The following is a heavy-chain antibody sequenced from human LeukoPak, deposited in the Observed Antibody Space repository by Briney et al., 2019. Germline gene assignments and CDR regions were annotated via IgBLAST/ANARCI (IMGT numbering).Heavy chain of an antibody. CDR1: GGSISSYY. D-gene: IGHD3-10*01. Sequence: SETLSLTCTVSGGSISSYYYSWIRQPAGKGLEWIGRINTSGSTNYNPSLKSRVTISADKSKKQFSLRLTSVTAADTAVYYCAREGSGSYLGYYYYMEVWGTGTTVTFSS. CDR3: AREGSGSYLGYYYYMEV. J-gene: IGHJ6*03. CDR2: INTSGST. V-gene: IGHV4-4*07.